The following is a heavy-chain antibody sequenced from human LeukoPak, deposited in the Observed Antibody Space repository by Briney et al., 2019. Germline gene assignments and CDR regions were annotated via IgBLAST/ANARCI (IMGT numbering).Heavy chain of an antibody. CDR2: IYYSGST. CDR1: GGSISSYY. CDR3: AKEGLSSMSWDS. Sequence: PSETLSLTCTVSGGSISSYYWSWIRQPPGKGLEWIGYIYYSGSTNYNPSLKSRVTISVDTSKNQFSLKLSSVTAADTAVYYCAKEGLSSMSWDSWGQGALVTVSS. D-gene: IGHD6-13*01. J-gene: IGHJ4*02. V-gene: IGHV4-59*01.